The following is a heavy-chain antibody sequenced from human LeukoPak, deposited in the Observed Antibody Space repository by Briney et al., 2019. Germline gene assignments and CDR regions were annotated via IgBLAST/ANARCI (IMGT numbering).Heavy chain of an antibody. Sequence: GGSLRLSCVASGFIFSSYGMHWVRQAPRKGLEYVSAIGYNGDTFYANSVKARFIISRDDSKSTLYLQMGSLGAEDMAIYYCARVGLSGAFDIWGQGTMVSVSS. CDR1: GFIFSSYG. CDR3: ARVGLSGAFDI. D-gene: IGHD5-12*01. CDR2: IGYNGDT. J-gene: IGHJ3*02. V-gene: IGHV3-64*01.